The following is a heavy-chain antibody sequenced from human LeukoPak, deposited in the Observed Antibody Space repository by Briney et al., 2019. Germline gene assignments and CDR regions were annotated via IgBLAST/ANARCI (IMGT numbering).Heavy chain of an antibody. CDR1: GFTFSKNG. CDR2: ISYDASNK. CDR3: AKGREYYYDSSGFDY. V-gene: IGHV3-30*18. D-gene: IGHD3-22*01. J-gene: IGHJ4*02. Sequence: GGSLRLSCAASGFTFSKNGMHWVRQAPGKGLEWVALISYDASNKYYADSVKGRFTISRDNSKNTLYLQMNSLRAEDTAVYYCAKGREYYYDSSGFDYWGQGTLVTVSS.